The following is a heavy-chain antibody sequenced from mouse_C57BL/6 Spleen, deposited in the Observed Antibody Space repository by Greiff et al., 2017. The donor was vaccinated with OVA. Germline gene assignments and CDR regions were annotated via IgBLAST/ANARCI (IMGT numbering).Heavy chain of an antibody. CDR1: GYTFTDYH. J-gene: IGHJ3*01. CDR3: ASNSWLAY. D-gene: IGHD1-3*01. V-gene: IGHV1-26*01. CDR2: INPNNGGT. Sequence: EVQLQQSGPELVKPGASVKISCKASGYTFTDYHMNWVKQSHGKSLEWIGDINPNNGGTSYNQKFKGKATLTVDKSSSTAYMELRSLTSEDSAVYYCASNSWLAYWGQGTLVTVSA.